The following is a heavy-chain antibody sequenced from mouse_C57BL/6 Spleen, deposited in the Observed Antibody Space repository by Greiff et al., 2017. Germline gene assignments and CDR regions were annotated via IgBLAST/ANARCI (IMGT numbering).Heavy chain of an antibody. D-gene: IGHD2-1*01. CDR1: GYAFSSSW. J-gene: IGHJ3*01. CDR3: ARSRSGNYVAY. V-gene: IGHV1-82*01. CDR2: IYPGDGDT. Sequence: LQQSGASVKISCKASGYAFSSSWMNWVKQRPGKGLEWIGRIYPGDGDTNYNGKFKGKATLTADKSSSTAYMQLSSLTSEDSAVYFCARSRSGNYVAYWGQGTLVTVSA.